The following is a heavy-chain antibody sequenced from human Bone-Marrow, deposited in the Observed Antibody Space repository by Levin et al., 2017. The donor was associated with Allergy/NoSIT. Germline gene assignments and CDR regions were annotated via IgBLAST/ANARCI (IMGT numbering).Heavy chain of an antibody. Sequence: PGGSLRLSCAASGFTVSSNYMSWVRQAPGKGLEWVSVIYSGGSTYYADSVKGRFTISRDNSKNTLYLQMNSLRAEDTAVYYCASGVRRELPDLHYWGQGTLVTVSS. CDR1: GFTVSSNY. V-gene: IGHV3-53*01. CDR3: ASGVRRELPDLHY. D-gene: IGHD1-26*01. J-gene: IGHJ4*02. CDR2: IYSGGST.